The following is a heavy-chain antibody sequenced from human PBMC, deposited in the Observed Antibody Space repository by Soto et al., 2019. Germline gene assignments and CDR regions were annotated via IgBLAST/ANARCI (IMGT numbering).Heavy chain of an antibody. CDR2: MNPNSGNT. V-gene: IGHV1-8*01. CDR3: ARGGAAAGNWDYYYYMDV. D-gene: IGHD6-13*01. J-gene: IGHJ6*03. Sequence: ASVKVSCKASGYTFTSYDINWVRQATGQGLEWMGWMNPNSGNTGYAQKFQGRVTMTRNTSISTAYMELSSLRSEDTAVYYCARGGAAAGNWDYYYYMDVWGKGTTVTV. CDR1: GYTFTSYD.